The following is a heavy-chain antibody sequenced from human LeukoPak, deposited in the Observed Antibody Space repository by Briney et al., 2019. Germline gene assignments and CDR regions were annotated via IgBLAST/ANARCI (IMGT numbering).Heavy chain of an antibody. CDR1: GFXFSSYD. J-gene: IGHJ4*02. D-gene: IGHD6-19*01. CDR2: ISSSSNYI. V-gene: IGHV3-21*01. CDR3: ARGTLGAWGW. Sequence: PGGSLRLSCAASGFXFSSYDINWVRQAPGKGLEWVSSISSSSNYIHYADSVKGRFTISRDNAKNSLYLQMNSLRAEDTAVYFCARGTLGAWGWWGQGTLVTVSS.